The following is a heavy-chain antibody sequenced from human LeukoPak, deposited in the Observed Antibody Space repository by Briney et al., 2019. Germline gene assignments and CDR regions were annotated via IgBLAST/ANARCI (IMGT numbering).Heavy chain of an antibody. Sequence: GASVKASCKASGYTFTSYYMHWVRQAPGQGPEWMGIINPSGGSTSYAQKFQGRVTMTRDMSTSTVYMELSSLRSEDTAVYYCARGHSSGDAFDIWGQGTMVTVSS. D-gene: IGHD6-25*01. CDR3: ARGHSSGDAFDI. J-gene: IGHJ3*02. CDR1: GYTFTSYY. V-gene: IGHV1-46*01. CDR2: INPSGGST.